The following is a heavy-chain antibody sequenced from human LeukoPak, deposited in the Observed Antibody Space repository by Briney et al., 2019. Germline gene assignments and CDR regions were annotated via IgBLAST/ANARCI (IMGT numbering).Heavy chain of an antibody. V-gene: IGHV3-21*01. CDR1: GFTFSSYS. J-gene: IGHJ3*02. Sequence: GGSLRLSCAASGFTFSSYSMNWVRQAPGKGLEWVSSISSSSSYIYYADSVKGRFTISRDNAKNSLYLQMNSLRAEDTAVYYCARDSYCSSTSCYYHAFDIWGQGTMVTVSS. CDR2: ISSSSSYI. D-gene: IGHD2-2*01. CDR3: ARDSYCSSTSCYYHAFDI.